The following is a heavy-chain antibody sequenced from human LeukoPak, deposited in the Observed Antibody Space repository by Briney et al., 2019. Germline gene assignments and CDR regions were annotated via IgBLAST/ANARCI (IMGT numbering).Heavy chain of an antibody. CDR1: GYTFTGYY. D-gene: IGHD3-16*01. V-gene: IGHV1-2*02. CDR3: ATLAGEHQAPFRY. J-gene: IGHJ4*02. CDR2: INPNSGGT. Sequence: ASVKVSCKASGYTFTGYYMHWVRQAPGQGLEWMGWINPNSGGTNYAQKFQGRVTMTRDTSISTAYMEQSRLKSDDTAVYYCATLAGEHQAPFRYWGQGTLVTVSS.